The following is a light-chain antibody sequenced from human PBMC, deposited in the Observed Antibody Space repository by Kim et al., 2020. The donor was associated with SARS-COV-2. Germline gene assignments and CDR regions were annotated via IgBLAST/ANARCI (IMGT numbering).Light chain of an antibody. Sequence: QSALTQPASVSGSPGQSITISCTGTSSDVGSYNLVSWYQQHPGKAPKLMIYKVSKRPSGVSNRFAGSKSGNTASLTISGLQAEDEADYYCCSYAGSSTLVFGGGTKVTVL. J-gene: IGLJ3*02. CDR2: KVS. V-gene: IGLV2-23*02. CDR1: SSDVGSYNL. CDR3: CSYAGSSTLV.